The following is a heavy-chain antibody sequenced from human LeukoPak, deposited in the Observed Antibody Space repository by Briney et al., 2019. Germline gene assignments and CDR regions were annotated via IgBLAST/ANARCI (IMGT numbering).Heavy chain of an antibody. CDR2: INHSGST. V-gene: IGHV4-34*01. CDR1: GGSFSGYY. Sequence: SETLSLTCAVYGGSFSGYYWSWIRQPPGKGLEWIGEINHSGSTNYNPSLKSRVTISVDTSKNQFSLKLSSVTAADTAVYYCARGWGHGSGSYLHRFFDYWGQGTLVTVSS. CDR3: ARGWGHGSGSYLHRFFDY. J-gene: IGHJ4*02. D-gene: IGHD3-10*01.